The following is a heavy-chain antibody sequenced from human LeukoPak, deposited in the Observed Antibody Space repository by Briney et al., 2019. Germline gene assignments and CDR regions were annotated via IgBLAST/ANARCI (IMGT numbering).Heavy chain of an antibody. D-gene: IGHD1-7*01. V-gene: IGHV3-9*03. CDR1: GFTFDDYA. CDR3: AKGTTAGIDAFDI. Sequence: GGSLRLSCAASGFTFDDYAMHWVRQAPGKGLEWVSGISWNSGSIGYADSVKGRFTISRDNAKNSLYLQMNSLRAEDMALYYCAKGTTAGIDAFDIRGQGTMVTVSS. J-gene: IGHJ3*02. CDR2: ISWNSGSI.